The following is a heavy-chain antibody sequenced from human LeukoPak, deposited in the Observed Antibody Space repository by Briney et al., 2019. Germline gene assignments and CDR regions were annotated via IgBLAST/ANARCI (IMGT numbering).Heavy chain of an antibody. CDR1: GYTFTSYG. J-gene: IGHJ4*02. Sequence: GASVKVSCKASGYTFTSYGISWVRQAPGQGLEWMGGIIPIFGTANYAQRFQGRVTITADESTSTAYMELSSLRSEDTAVYYCARGGVDTAMAPLGWGQGTLVTVSS. V-gene: IGHV1-69*13. CDR3: ARGGVDTAMAPLG. D-gene: IGHD5-18*01. CDR2: IIPIFGTA.